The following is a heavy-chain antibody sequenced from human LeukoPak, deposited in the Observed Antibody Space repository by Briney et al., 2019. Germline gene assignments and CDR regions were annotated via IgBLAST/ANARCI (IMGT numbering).Heavy chain of an antibody. Sequence: PSETLSLTCTVSGGSISSYYWSWIRQPPGKGLEWIGYIYYSGSTNYNPSLKSRVTISVDTSKNQFSLKLSSVTAADTAVYYCARSHWNDISWFDPWGQGTLVTVSS. CDR1: GGSISSYY. D-gene: IGHD1-1*01. CDR3: ARSHWNDISWFDP. V-gene: IGHV4-59*01. CDR2: IYYSGST. J-gene: IGHJ5*02.